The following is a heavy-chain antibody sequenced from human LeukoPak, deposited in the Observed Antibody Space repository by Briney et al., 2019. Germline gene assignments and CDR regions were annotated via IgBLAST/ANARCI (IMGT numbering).Heavy chain of an antibody. CDR1: GFTFSSYA. V-gene: IGHV3-23*01. J-gene: IGHJ6*04. Sequence: GGSLRLACAASGFTFSSYAMTWVRQAPGKGLEWVSAISGSGDNTYYADSLKGRFTISRDNFKDTLYLQMNSLRAEDTAVYFCAKGTFYYASGSYCMDVWGKGTTVTVFS. CDR2: ISGSGDNT. D-gene: IGHD3-10*01. CDR3: AKGTFYYASGSYCMDV.